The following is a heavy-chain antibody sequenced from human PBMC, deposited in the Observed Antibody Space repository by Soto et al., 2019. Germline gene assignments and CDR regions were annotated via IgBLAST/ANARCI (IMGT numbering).Heavy chain of an antibody. CDR1: GFTFSDSW. J-gene: IGHJ5*02. CDR3: VRGGSNYAS. V-gene: IGHV3-7*01. CDR2: IKPDESEK. D-gene: IGHD4-4*01. Sequence: EVHLVESGGGLVQPGGSLRLSCTASGFTFSDSWMTWVRQAPGKGLEWVARIKPDESEKNYADSVKGRFSISRDNAKNSKYLQMDSLRGEDTAVYYCVRGGSNYASWGQGTLVTVSS.